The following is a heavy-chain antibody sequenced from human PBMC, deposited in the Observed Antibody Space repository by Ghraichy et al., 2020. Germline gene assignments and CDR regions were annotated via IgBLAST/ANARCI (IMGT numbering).Heavy chain of an antibody. V-gene: IGHV1-24*01. D-gene: IGHD3-22*01. CDR2: FDPEDGET. CDR3: ATVLPILPKNYYDSSGHVVDV. J-gene: IGHJ6*02. CDR1: GYTLTELS. Sequence: ASVKVSCKVSGYTLTELSMHWVRQAPGKGLEWMGGFDPEDGETIYAQKFQGRVTMTEDTSTDTAYMELSSLRSEDTAVYYCATVLPILPKNYYDSSGHVVDVWGQGTTVTVSS.